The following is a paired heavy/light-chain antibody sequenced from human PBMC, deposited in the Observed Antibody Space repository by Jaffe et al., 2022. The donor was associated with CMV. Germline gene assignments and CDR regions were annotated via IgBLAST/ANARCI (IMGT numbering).Heavy chain of an antibody. CDR3: ARGGMIPV. CDR2: ISVSGTTI. V-gene: IGHV3-11*01. CDR1: GFTFSDYY. D-gene: IGHD3-16*01. J-gene: IGHJ4*02. Sequence: HVQLVESGGGLVKPGGSLRLSCAASGFTFSDYYMSWIRQTPGKGLASVAYISVSGTTIYYADSVQGRFTISRDNAENSLYLQMNSLRAEDTAVYYCARGGMIPVWGQGTLVTVSS.
Light chain of an antibody. CDR1: QGINSW. CDR3: QQSNSFPVT. V-gene: IGKV1-12*01. Sequence: DIQMTQSPSSVSASVGDRITITCRASQGINSWLTWYQQRPGKAPEVLIYAASDLQTGVPSRFSGSGSGTDFTLTISSLQPEDFATYFCQQSNSFPVTFGGGTKVE. J-gene: IGKJ4*01. CDR2: AAS.